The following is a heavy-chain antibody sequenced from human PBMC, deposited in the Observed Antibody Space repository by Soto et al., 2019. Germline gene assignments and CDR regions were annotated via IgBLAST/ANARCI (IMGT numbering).Heavy chain of an antibody. CDR2: MNSNSGNT. CDR1: GYTFTSYD. J-gene: IGHJ4*02. D-gene: IGHD3-22*01. Sequence: QVQLVQSGAEVKKPGASVKVSCKASGYTFTSYDINWVRQATGQGLEWMGWMNSNSGNTGYAQKFQGRVTITADDSTSTAYMELSSLRSEDTAVYYCARDSSGYCDYWGQGTLVTVSS. CDR3: ARDSSGYCDY. V-gene: IGHV1-8*01.